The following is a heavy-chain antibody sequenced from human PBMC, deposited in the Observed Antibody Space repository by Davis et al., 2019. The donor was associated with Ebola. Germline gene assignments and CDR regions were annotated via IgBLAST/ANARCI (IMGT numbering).Heavy chain of an antibody. CDR1: GFTFSSYG. CDR3: AKDLFSGSGRGYDN. J-gene: IGHJ4*02. Sequence: PGGSLRLSCSASGFTFSSYGMSWVRQAPGKGLEWVSSIRGSGEGESTYYADSVKGRLTISRDNSKNTLFLQMNSVRAEDTAVYYCAKDLFSGSGRGYDNWGQGTLVTVSS. CDR2: IRGSGEGEST. V-gene: IGHV3-23*01. D-gene: IGHD6-13*01.